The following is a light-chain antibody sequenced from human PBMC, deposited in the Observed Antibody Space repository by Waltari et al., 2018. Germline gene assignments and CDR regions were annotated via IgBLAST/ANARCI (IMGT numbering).Light chain of an antibody. Sequence: QSALTQPPSASAPPGQSVTIPSTGTSNAGGCYDYAPWYQQHPGKAPKLMIFEVNKWPSWVLDRFSGSKSGNTASLTISGLQPEDEAYYYCSSYAGSNNFVVFGGGTKLTVL. CDR2: EVN. J-gene: IGLJ2*01. CDR1: SNAGGCYDY. CDR3: SSYAGSNNFVV. V-gene: IGLV2-8*01.